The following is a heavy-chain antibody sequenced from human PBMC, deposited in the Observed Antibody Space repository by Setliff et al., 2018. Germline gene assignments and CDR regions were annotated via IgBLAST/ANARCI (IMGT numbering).Heavy chain of an antibody. Sequence: LSLSCAASGFTFSSRSMTWVRQAPGKGLEWVSVILYDGSNKYYADSVKGRFTISRDNSKNTLYLQMNSLRTEDTAVNYCARHKVIKKEFIRLTWFDPWGQGTPVTVS. D-gene: IGHD3-10*01. J-gene: IGHJ5*02. CDR1: GFTFSSRS. CDR3: ARHKVIKKEFIRLTWFDP. V-gene: IGHV3-30*04. CDR2: ILYDGSNK.